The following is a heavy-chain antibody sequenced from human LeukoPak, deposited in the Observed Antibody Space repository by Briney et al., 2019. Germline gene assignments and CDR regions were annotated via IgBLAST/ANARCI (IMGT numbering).Heavy chain of an antibody. V-gene: IGHV5-10-1*01. Sequence: GESLKISCKGSGYSFTSYWISWVRQMPGKGLEWMGRIDPSDSYTNYSPSFQGHVTISADKSISTAYLQWSSLKASDTAMYYCARSGKQQLDQDYYYGMDVWGQGTTATVSS. D-gene: IGHD6-13*01. J-gene: IGHJ6*02. CDR2: IDPSDSYT. CDR1: GYSFTSYW. CDR3: ARSGKQQLDQDYYYGMDV.